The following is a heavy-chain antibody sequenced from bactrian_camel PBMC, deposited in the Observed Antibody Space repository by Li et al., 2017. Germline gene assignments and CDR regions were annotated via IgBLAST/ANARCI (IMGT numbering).Heavy chain of an antibody. V-gene: IGHV3S53*01. J-gene: IGHJ4*01. CDR1: EYYFTGCS. CDR2: LTVDDHQ. Sequence: QLVESGGGSVEAGGSLKLSCTASEYYFTGCSMGWYRQAPGRECEQISTLTVDDHQWYADSVKGRFTISRDDAKNTVYLSMTRLKPEDTAVYYCAATANPVNRCLWAQGTQVTVS. D-gene: IGHD3*01. CDR3: AATANPVNRCL.